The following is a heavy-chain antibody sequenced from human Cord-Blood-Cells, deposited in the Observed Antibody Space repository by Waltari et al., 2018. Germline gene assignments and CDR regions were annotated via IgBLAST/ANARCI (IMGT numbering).Heavy chain of an antibody. CDR1: AGSFSGYY. D-gene: IGHD1-26*01. V-gene: IGHV4-34*01. CDR3: ARVRRGSYYYGMDV. J-gene: IGHJ6*02. Sequence: QVQLQQWGAGLLKPSETLSLTCAVYAGSFSGYYWSWIRQPPGKGLEWIGEINHSGSTNYNPSLKSRVTISVDTSKNQFSLKLSSVTAADTAVYYCARVRRGSYYYGMDVWGQGTTVTVSS. CDR2: INHSGST.